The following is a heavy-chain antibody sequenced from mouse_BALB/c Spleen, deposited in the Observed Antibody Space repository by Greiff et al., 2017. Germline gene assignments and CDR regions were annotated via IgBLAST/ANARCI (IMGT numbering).Heavy chain of an antibody. D-gene: IGHD2-1*01. CDR3: ASLYYGNYEGAMDY. CDR2: IWAGGST. J-gene: IGHJ4*01. CDR1: GFSLTSYG. Sequence: VKLVESGPGLVAPSQSLSITCTVSGFSLTSYGVHWVRQPPGKGLEWLGVIWAGGSTNYNSALMSRLSISKDNSKSQVFLKMNSLQTDDTATYYCASLYYGNYEGAMDYWGQGTSVTVSS. V-gene: IGHV2-9*02.